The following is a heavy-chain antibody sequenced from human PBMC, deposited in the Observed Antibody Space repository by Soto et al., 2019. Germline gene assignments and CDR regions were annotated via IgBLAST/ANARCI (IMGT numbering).Heavy chain of an antibody. CDR1: GGTFSSYT. Sequence: SVKVSCKASGGTFSSYTISWVRQAPGQGLEWMGRIIPILGIANYAQKFQGRVTITADKSTSTAYMELSSLRSEDTAVYYCARDLGYCSSTSCYSLWYWGQGTLVTVSS. CDR2: IIPILGIA. V-gene: IGHV1-69*04. CDR3: ARDLGYCSSTSCYSLWY. D-gene: IGHD2-2*02. J-gene: IGHJ4*02.